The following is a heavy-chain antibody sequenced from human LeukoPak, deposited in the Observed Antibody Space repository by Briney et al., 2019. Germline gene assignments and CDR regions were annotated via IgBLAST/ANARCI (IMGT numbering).Heavy chain of an antibody. J-gene: IGHJ4*02. CDR2: IYASGNT. CDR3: ARQGVATAIDY. V-gene: IGHV4-4*07. Sequence: SETLSLTCTVSGGSISSYYWSWIRQPAGKGLEWIGRIYASGNTNYNPSLKSRVTMSADTSKNLFALKLSSVTAADTAVYYCARQGVATAIDYWGQGTLVTVSS. D-gene: IGHD2-21*02. CDR1: GGSISSYY.